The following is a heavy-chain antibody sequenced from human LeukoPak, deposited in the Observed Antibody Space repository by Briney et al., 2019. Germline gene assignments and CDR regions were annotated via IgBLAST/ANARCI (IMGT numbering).Heavy chain of an antibody. Sequence: GASVKISCKASGYTFTSYGISWVRQAPGQGLEWMGWISAYNGNTNYAQKLQGRVTMTTDTSTSTAYMELRSLRSDDTAVYYCARDLTFSYYDSSGYYHDAFDIWGQGTMVTVSS. J-gene: IGHJ3*02. V-gene: IGHV1-18*01. CDR1: GYTFTSYG. CDR2: ISAYNGNT. CDR3: ARDLTFSYYDSSGYYHDAFDI. D-gene: IGHD3-22*01.